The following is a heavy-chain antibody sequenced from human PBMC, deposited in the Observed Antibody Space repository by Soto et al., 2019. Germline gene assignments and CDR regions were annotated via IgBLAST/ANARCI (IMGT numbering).Heavy chain of an antibody. V-gene: IGHV1-2*02. CDR3: ARVSVDVPE. CDR1: GPTFIAYY. CDR2: IDPKSGGT. J-gene: IGHJ4*02. Sequence: QRVQSGAEVKKPGASVRVSCKTSGPTFIAYYIHWVRQAPGQGLEWMGWIDPKSGGTTYEQKFLGRVTMTRDTSINTAYMDLNRLTSDDTAVYYCARVSVDVPEWGQGTLITVSS. D-gene: IGHD5-12*01.